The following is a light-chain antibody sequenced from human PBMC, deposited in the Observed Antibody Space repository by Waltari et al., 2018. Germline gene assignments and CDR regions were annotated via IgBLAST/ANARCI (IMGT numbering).Light chain of an antibody. Sequence: QPVLTQAPSASVTPGQRVIISCYGSSSNIGNMPVNCYQQFPGTAPKLLIFYNNERPSGVPDRLSGSKSGTSASLAISGLQSEDEADYYCASWDDGLNGWVFGGGTRLTVL. J-gene: IGLJ3*02. CDR2: YNN. CDR1: SSNIGNMP. CDR3: ASWDDGLNGWV. V-gene: IGLV1-44*01.